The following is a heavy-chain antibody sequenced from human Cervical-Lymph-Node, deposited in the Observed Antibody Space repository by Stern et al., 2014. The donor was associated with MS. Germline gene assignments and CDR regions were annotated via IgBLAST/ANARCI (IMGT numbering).Heavy chain of an antibody. CDR3: ARDGRHTDNYGLDV. CDR1: GGTFNVYA. J-gene: IGHJ6*02. V-gene: IGHV1-69*01. CDR2: IIPILGIA. Sequence: QVQLVQSGAEVKRPGSSVKVSCQASGGTFNVYAINWLRQAPGQGFEWIGGIIPILGIANYAQKFQGRVTITADGSTRTSSMHLNSLRSNDTAVYYCARDGRHTDNYGLDVWGQGTTVVVSS. D-gene: IGHD3-22*01.